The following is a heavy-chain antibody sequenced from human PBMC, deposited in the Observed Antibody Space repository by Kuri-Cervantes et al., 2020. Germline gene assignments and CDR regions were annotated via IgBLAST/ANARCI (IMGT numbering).Heavy chain of an antibody. CDR3: AAWHHETHYFDY. Sequence: ESLKISCTVSGGSVSSGSYYWSWIRQPPGKGLEWIGYIYYSGSTNYNPSLKSRVTISVDTSKNQFSLQLSSVTPEDTAVYYCAAWHHETHYFDYWDQGALVTVSS. CDR2: IYYSGST. V-gene: IGHV4-61*01. CDR1: GGSVSSGSYY. J-gene: IGHJ4*02.